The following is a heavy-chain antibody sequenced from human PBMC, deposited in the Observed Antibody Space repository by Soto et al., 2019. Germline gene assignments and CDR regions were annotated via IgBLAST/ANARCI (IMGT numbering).Heavy chain of an antibody. V-gene: IGHV1-69*12. CDR1: GGTFSSYA. Sequence: QVQLVQSGAEVKKPGSSVKVSCKASGGTFSSYAISWVRQAPGQGLEWMGGIIPIFGTANYAQKFQGRVTIPADETTRTAYMEQSSLRSEDTAVYYCARGNYDYVWGSYRSVYYYYGIDVWGQGTTVTVSS. CDR2: IIPIFGTA. J-gene: IGHJ6*02. D-gene: IGHD3-16*02. CDR3: ARGNYDYVWGSYRSVYYYYGIDV.